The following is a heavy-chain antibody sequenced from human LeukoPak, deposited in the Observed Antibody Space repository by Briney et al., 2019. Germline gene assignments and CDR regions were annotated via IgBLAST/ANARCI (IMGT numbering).Heavy chain of an antibody. V-gene: IGHV3-7*01. CDR3: ARGDYYGSIFFYYLDV. CDR1: GFTFSKYW. CDR2: IKEDGSET. D-gene: IGHD3-10*01. Sequence: GGSLRLSCAASGFTFSKYWMTWVRQGPGKGLEWVANIKEDGSETSYVDSVKGRFTVSRDDAKSSLYLQMSSLRDDDTAVYYCARGDYYGSIFFYYLDVWGKGTTVTV. J-gene: IGHJ6*03.